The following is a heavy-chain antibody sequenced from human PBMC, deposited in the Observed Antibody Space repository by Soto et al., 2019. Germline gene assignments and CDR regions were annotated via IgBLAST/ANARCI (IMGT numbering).Heavy chain of an antibody. D-gene: IGHD3-10*01. V-gene: IGHV4-31*03. CDR2: IYYSGST. J-gene: IGHJ6*02. CDR3: ARARGAPYYYGMDV. Sequence: SETLSLTCTVSGGSISSGGYYWSWIRQHPGKGLEWIGYIYYSGSTYYNPSLKSRVTISVDTSKNQFSLKLSSVTAADTAVYYCARARGAPYYYGMDVWGQGTTVTVSS. CDR1: GGSISSGGYY.